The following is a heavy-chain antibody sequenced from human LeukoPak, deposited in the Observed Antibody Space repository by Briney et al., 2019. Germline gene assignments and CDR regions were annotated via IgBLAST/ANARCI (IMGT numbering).Heavy chain of an antibody. V-gene: IGHV3-23*01. Sequence: GGSLRLSCAASGFTFSSYAMSWVRQAPGKGLEWVSAISGSGGSTYYADSVKGRFSISRDNSKNTLYLQMNSLRAEDTAVYYCAKDRDSSGYLFVDWGQGTLVTVSS. CDR1: GFTFSSYA. CDR2: ISGSGGST. D-gene: IGHD3-22*01. CDR3: AKDRDSSGYLFVD. J-gene: IGHJ4*02.